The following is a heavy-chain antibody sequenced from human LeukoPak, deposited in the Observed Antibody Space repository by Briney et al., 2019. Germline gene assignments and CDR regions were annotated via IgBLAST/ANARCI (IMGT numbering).Heavy chain of an antibody. D-gene: IGHD2-2*01. CDR2: INWNGGST. J-gene: IGHJ5*02. V-gene: IGHV3-20*01. CDR1: GFTFDDYG. Sequence: GGSLRLSCAASGFTFDDYGMSWVCQAPGKGLEWVSGINWNGGSTGYADSMKGRFTISRDNAKNSLYLQMNSLRAEDTALYHCARCSSTSCYINWFDPWGQGTLVTVSS. CDR3: ARCSSTSCYINWFDP.